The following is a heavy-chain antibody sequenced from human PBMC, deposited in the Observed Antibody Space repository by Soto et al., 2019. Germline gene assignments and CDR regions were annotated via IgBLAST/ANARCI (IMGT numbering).Heavy chain of an antibody. Sequence: PGGSLRLSCAASGFTFSSYSMNWVRQAPGKGLEWVSYISSSSSTIYYADSVKGRFTISRDNAKNSLYLQMNSLRDEDTAVYYCARDIVVVPAAKERGYYYYYYGMDVWGQGTTVTVSS. CDR2: ISSSSSTI. J-gene: IGHJ6*02. CDR3: ARDIVVVPAAKERGYYYYYYGMDV. V-gene: IGHV3-48*02. CDR1: GFTFSSYS. D-gene: IGHD2-2*01.